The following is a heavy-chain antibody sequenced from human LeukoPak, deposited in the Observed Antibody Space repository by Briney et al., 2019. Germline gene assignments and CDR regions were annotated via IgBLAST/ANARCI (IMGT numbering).Heavy chain of an antibody. Sequence: PSETLSLTCTVSGDSISSSSYYWGWIRQPPGKGLEWIGTIYYSGSTYYNPSLKSRVTISVDTSKNQFSLKLSSVTAADTAVYYCARRGGSSYGSYYFDFWGQGTLVTVSS. CDR1: GDSISSSSYY. CDR3: ARRGGSSYGSYYFDF. D-gene: IGHD5-18*01. CDR2: IYYSGST. V-gene: IGHV4-39*01. J-gene: IGHJ4*02.